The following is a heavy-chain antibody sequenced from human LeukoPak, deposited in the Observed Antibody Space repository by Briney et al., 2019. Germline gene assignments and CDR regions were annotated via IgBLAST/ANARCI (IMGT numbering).Heavy chain of an antibody. CDR1: GYTLTELS. CDR3: ARESIAARPPVLVYYFDY. J-gene: IGHJ4*02. Sequence: ASVKVSCKVSGYTLTELSMHWVRQAPGKGLEWMGGFDPEDGETIYAQKFQGRVTMTEDTSTDTAYMELSSLRSEDTAVYYCARESIAARPPVLVYYFDYWGQGTLVTVSS. D-gene: IGHD6-6*01. CDR2: FDPEDGET. V-gene: IGHV1-24*01.